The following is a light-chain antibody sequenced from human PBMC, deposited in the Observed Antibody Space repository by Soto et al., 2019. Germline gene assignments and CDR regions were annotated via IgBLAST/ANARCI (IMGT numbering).Light chain of an antibody. V-gene: IGLV4-69*01. CDR1: SGHSSYA. J-gene: IGLJ2*01. Sequence: QSVLTQSPSASASLGASVKLTCTLSSGHSSYAIAWHQQQPEKGPRYLMKLDSDGSHTKGDAIPDRFSGSRSGAERYLTISSLQSEDEADYYFQTWGTGIHVVFGGGTKLTVL. CDR2: LDSDGSH. CDR3: QTWGTGIHVV.